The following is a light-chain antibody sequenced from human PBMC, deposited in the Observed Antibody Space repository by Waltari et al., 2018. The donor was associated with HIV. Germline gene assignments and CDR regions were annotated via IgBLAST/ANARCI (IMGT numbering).Light chain of an antibody. V-gene: IGLV3-21*02. J-gene: IGLJ2*01. Sequence: SYVLTQPPSVSVAPGQTARITCGGNNIAAIKSVHWYRKSPGQAPVLVVYDDRDRPSGSPDRFSGASSGDTATRTISRAEAGDEADYYCQVYSDRGDPVIFGGGTKLTVL. CDR2: DDR. CDR3: QVYSDRGDPVI. CDR1: NIAAIKS.